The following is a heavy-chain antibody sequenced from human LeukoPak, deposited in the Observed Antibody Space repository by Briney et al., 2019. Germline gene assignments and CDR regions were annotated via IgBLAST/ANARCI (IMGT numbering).Heavy chain of an antibody. D-gene: IGHD6-19*01. CDR2: INPNSGGT. J-gene: IGHJ4*02. V-gene: IGHV1-2*06. Sequence: EASVKVSCKATGYTFIGYYMHWVRQDPGQGLEWMGRINPNSGGTNYAQKFQGRVTMTRDTSISTAYMELSRLRSDDTAVYYCARDHAVAGSDYWGQGTLVTVSS. CDR3: ARDHAVAGSDY. CDR1: GYTFIGYY.